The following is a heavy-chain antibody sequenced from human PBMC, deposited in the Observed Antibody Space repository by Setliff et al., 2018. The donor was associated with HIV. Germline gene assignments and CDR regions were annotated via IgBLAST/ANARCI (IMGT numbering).Heavy chain of an antibody. D-gene: IGHD2-2*01. CDR2: IIWNSGTT. CDR1: GFNFGDYG. Sequence: SLKISCAASGFNFGDYGIHWVRQAPGKGPEWVSGIIWNSGTTGYADSVKGRFTISRDYAKNSLFLQMNSLRAEDTALYYCVKDSLPGGCDMWGQGSMVTVS. CDR3: VKDSLPGGCDM. V-gene: IGHV3-9*01. J-gene: IGHJ3*02.